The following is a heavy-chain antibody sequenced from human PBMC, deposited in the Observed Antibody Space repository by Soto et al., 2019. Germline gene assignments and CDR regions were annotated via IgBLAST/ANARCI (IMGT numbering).Heavy chain of an antibody. CDR2: ISAYNGNT. CDR3: ARDPKVVPAAIRGYYYYGMDV. Sequence: EASVKVSCKASGYTFTSYGISWVRQAPGQGLEWMGWISAYNGNTNYAQKLQGRVTMTTDTSTSTAYMELRSLRSDDTAVYYCARDPKVVPAAIRGYYYYGMDVWGQGTTVTVSS. J-gene: IGHJ6*02. V-gene: IGHV1-18*04. D-gene: IGHD2-2*02. CDR1: GYTFTSYG.